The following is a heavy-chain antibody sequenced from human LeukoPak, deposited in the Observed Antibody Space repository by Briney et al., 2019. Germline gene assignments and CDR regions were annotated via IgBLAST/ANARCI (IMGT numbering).Heavy chain of an antibody. J-gene: IGHJ4*02. CDR2: IYYSGTT. CDR1: GGSISSSSYY. Sequence: SETLSLTCTVSGGSISSSSYYWGWIRQPPGKGLEWIGSIYYSGTTYYNPSLKSRITISVDTSKNQFSLKLSSVAAADTAVYYCARSRNGPQDYWGQGTLVTVSS. CDR3: ARSRNGPQDY. V-gene: IGHV4-39*01. D-gene: IGHD2-8*01.